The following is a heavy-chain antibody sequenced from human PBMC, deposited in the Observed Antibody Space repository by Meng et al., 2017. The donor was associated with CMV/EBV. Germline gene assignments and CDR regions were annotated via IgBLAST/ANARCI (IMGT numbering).Heavy chain of an antibody. CDR2: IIPILGIA. CDR1: GGTFSSYA. J-gene: IGHJ3*02. V-gene: IGHV1-69*10. Sequence: SVKVSCKASGGTFSSYAISWVRQAPGQGLEWMGGIIPILGIANYAQKFQGRVTITADKSTSTAYMELSSLRSEDTAVYYCAREPRRFYDFWSGYSGAFDIWGQETMVTVSS. D-gene: IGHD3-3*01. CDR3: AREPRRFYDFWSGYSGAFDI.